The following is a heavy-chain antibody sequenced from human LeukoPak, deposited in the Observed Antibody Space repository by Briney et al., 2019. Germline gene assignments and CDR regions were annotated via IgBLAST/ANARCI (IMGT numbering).Heavy chain of an antibody. V-gene: IGHV3-23*01. CDR1: GFTFSSYD. J-gene: IGHJ6*03. CDR3: AKRGGTESFYYYYYMDV. Sequence: GGSLRLSCAASGFTFSSYDMTWFRQTPGKGLEWVALISRSGGTTYYADSVKGRFTISRDNSKNTLYLQMNSLRAEDTVEYYCAKRGGTESFYYYYYMDVWGKGTTVTVSS. D-gene: IGHD2-15*01. CDR2: ISRSGGTT.